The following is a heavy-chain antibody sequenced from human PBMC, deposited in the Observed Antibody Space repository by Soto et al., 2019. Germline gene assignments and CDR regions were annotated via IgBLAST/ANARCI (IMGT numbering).Heavy chain of an antibody. Sequence: QVQLVQSGAEVKKPGASVKVSCKASGYTFTRSGISWARQAPGQGPEWMGWISSYNGDTNYAQTFQGRVTMTTDTPTSTAYIELRSLRSDDTAVYYCAREGVAPYYYYGMHIWGQGTPVTVSS. CDR3: AREGVAPYYYYGMHI. D-gene: IGHD5-12*01. CDR1: GYTFTRSG. J-gene: IGHJ6*02. CDR2: ISSYNGDT. V-gene: IGHV1-18*01.